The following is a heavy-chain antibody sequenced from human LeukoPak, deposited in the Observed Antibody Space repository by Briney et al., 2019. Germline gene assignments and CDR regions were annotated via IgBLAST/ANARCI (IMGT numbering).Heavy chain of an antibody. CDR2: IYSGGST. CDR3: ARNWFDP. CDR1: GFTVSSDY. V-gene: IGHV3-53*05. Sequence: GGSLRLSCAASGFTVSSDYMSWVRQAPGKGLEWVSVIYSGGSTYYADSVKGRFTISRDKSKNTVYRQMNSLRFEDTAMYYCARNWFDPWGLGTLVTVSS. J-gene: IGHJ5*02.